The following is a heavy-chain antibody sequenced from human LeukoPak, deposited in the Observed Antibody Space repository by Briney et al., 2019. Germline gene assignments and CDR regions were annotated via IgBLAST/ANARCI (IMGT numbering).Heavy chain of an antibody. CDR2: VSSGGTT. V-gene: IGHV4-39*01. CDR1: GDSITSNNYY. Sequence: SETLSLTCIVSGDSITSNNYYWGWIRQSPGRGLEWIGSVSSGGTTFYNPSLKSRVTVSVDTSQDQFSLRLTSVNAADRATYFCARHKEWRFGAWGQGALVTVSS. D-gene: IGHD2-8*01. CDR3: ARHKEWRFGA. J-gene: IGHJ5*02.